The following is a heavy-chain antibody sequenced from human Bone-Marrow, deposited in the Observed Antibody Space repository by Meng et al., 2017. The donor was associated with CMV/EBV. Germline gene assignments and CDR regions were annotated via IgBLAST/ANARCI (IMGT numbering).Heavy chain of an antibody. J-gene: IGHJ3*02. CDR2: IYSGGST. D-gene: IGHD3-22*01. CDR1: GFTVSSNY. V-gene: IGHV3-53*01. Sequence: GESLKISCAASGFTVSSNYMSWVRQAPGKGLEWVSVIYSGGSTYYADSVKGRFTISRDNSKNTLYLQMNSLRAEDTAVYYCAIYYDSSGLKVDAFDIWGQATMVTVSS. CDR3: AIYYDSSGLKVDAFDI.